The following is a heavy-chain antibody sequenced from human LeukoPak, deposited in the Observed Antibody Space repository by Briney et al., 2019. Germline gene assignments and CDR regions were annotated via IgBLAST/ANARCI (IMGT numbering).Heavy chain of an antibody. J-gene: IGHJ4*02. Sequence: ASVKVSCKASGYTFTGYYVHWVRQAPGQGLEWMGRINPNSGGTNYAQKFQGRVTMTRDTSISTAYMELSRLRSDDTAVYYCARDPSSLYGDYDDYWGQGTLVTVSS. CDR2: INPNSGGT. D-gene: IGHD4-17*01. CDR1: GYTFTGYY. V-gene: IGHV1-2*06. CDR3: ARDPSSLYGDYDDY.